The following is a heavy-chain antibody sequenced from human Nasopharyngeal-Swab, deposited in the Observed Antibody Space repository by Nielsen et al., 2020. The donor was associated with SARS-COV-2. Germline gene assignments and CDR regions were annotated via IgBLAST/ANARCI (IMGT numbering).Heavy chain of an antibody. Sequence: GESLKISCAASGFTVSSNYMSWVRQAPGKGLEWVSVIYSGGSTYYADSVKGRFTISRDNSKKTLYLQMNSLRAEDTAVYYCARTDGYTLNNAFDIWGQGTMVTVSS. CDR1: GFTVSSNY. CDR2: IYSGGST. J-gene: IGHJ3*02. V-gene: IGHV3-53*01. D-gene: IGHD5-24*01. CDR3: ARTDGYTLNNAFDI.